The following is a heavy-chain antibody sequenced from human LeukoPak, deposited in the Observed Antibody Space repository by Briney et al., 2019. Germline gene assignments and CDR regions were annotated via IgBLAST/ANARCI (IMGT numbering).Heavy chain of an antibody. CDR3: ARGPWELPRFDY. V-gene: IGHV1-18*01. CDR1: GYTFTSYG. CDR2: ISAYNGNT. J-gene: IGHJ4*02. Sequence: ASVKGSCKASGYTFTSYGISLVRQAPGQGLEWMGWISAYNGNTNYAQKLQGRVTMTTDTSTSTAYMELRSLRSDDTAVYYCARGPWELPRFDYWGQGTLVTVSS. D-gene: IGHD1-26*01.